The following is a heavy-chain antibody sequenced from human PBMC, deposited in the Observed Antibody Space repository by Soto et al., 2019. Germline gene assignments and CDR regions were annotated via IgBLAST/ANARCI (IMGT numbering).Heavy chain of an antibody. CDR2: INHSGST. CDR1: GGSSSGYY. CDR3: ARRYYGSGRRDDWFDP. V-gene: IGHV4-34*01. J-gene: IGHJ5*02. D-gene: IGHD3-10*01. Sequence: SETLSLTCAVYGGSSSGYYWSWIRQPPGKGLEWIGEINHSGSTNYNPSLKSRVTISVDTSKNQFSLKLSSVTAADTAVYYCARRYYGSGRRDDWFDPWGQGTLVTVSS.